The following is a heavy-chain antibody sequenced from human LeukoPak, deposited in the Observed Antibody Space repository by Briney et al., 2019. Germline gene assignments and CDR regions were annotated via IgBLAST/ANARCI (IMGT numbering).Heavy chain of an antibody. D-gene: IGHD6-13*01. Sequence: PSETLSLTCAVPGGSISNYYWSWIRQPAGKGLEWIGRIYTSGSTNYNPSLKSRVTISVDKSKNQFSLKLSSVTAADTAVYYCARRLYSTLAFDYWGQGTLVTVSS. CDR3: ARRLYSTLAFDY. V-gene: IGHV4-4*07. CDR2: IYTSGST. J-gene: IGHJ4*02. CDR1: GGSISNYY.